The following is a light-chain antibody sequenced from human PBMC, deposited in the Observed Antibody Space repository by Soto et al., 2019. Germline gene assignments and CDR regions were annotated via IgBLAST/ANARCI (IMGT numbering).Light chain of an antibody. CDR3: QSYDTTTPAI. V-gene: IGLV6-57*04. Sequence: NFMLTQPHSVSGSPGETVILSCTRSSGSIASNYVQWYQQRPGSAPSTVIFEDNRIPSGVPDRFSGSIDSSSNSASLTISGLKTEDEADYYCQSYDTTTPAIFGGGTKLTVL. CDR2: EDN. J-gene: IGLJ2*01. CDR1: SGSIASNY.